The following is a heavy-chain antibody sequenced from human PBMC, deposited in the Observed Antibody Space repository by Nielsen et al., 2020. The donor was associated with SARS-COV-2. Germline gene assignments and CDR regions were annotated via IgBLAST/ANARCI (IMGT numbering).Heavy chain of an antibody. Sequence: GESLKISCAASGFTFDDYGMSWVRQAPGKGLEWVSGINWNGGSTYYADSVKGRFTISRDNSKNSLYLQMNSLRTEDTALYYCAKIGEYDSSPYWGQGTLVTVSS. CDR1: GFTFDDYG. D-gene: IGHD3-22*01. CDR3: AKIGEYDSSPY. J-gene: IGHJ4*02. V-gene: IGHV3-43*02. CDR2: INWNGGST.